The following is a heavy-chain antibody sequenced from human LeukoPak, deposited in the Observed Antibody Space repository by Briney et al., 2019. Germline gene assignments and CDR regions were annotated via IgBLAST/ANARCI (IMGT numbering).Heavy chain of an antibody. CDR1: GFTFSSYG. D-gene: IGHD5-24*01. V-gene: IGHV3-30*18. CDR3: AKDIQLST. CDR2: ISYDGSNK. J-gene: IGHJ3*01. Sequence: PGRSLRLSCAASGFTFSSYGMHWVRQAPGKGLEWVAVISYDGSNKYYADSVKGRFTISRDNSKNTLSLQMNSLRVEDAAMYFCAKDIQLSTWGLGTMVTVSS.